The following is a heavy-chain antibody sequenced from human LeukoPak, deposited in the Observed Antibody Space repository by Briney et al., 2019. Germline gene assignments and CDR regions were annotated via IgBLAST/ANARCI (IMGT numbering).Heavy chain of an antibody. D-gene: IGHD3-22*01. CDR1: GGSISSYY. CDR2: IYTSGST. V-gene: IGHV4-4*07. CDR3: ARESTYYYDSSGYSNWFDP. J-gene: IGHJ5*02. Sequence: KPSETLSLTCTVSGGSISSYYWSWIRQPAGKGLEWIGRIYTSGSTNYNPSLKSRVTMSVDTSKNQFSLKLSSVTAADTAVYYCARESTYYYDSSGYSNWFDPWGQRTLVAVSS.